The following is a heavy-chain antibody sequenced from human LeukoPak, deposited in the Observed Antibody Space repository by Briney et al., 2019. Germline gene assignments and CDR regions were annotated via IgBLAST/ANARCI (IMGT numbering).Heavy chain of an antibody. Sequence: PGGCLRLSCAASGFTVSSNYMSWVRQAPGKGLEWVSYISSSGSTIYYADSVKGRFTISRDNAKNSLYLQMNSLRAEDTAVYYCAELGITMIGGVWGKGTTVTISS. CDR3: AELGITMIGGV. CDR2: ISSSGSTI. J-gene: IGHJ6*04. D-gene: IGHD3-10*02. CDR1: GFTVSSNY. V-gene: IGHV3-11*04.